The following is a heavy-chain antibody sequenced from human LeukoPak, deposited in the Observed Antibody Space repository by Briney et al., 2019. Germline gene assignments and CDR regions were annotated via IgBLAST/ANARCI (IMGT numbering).Heavy chain of an antibody. V-gene: IGHV3-23*01. CDR3: AKTTGYFDWLLLDY. Sequence: PGGSLRLSCAASGFTFISYAMSWVRQAPGKGLEWVSAISGSGGSTYYADSVKGRFTISRDNSKNTLYLQMNSLRAEDTAVYYCAKTTGYFDWLLLDYWGQGTLVTVSS. D-gene: IGHD3-9*01. CDR2: ISGSGGST. J-gene: IGHJ4*02. CDR1: GFTFISYA.